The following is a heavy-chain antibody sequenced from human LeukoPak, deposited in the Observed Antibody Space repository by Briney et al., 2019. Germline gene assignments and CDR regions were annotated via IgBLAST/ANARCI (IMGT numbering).Heavy chain of an antibody. CDR3: ARLSPTYYYDSSGDYRGWYFGY. V-gene: IGHV3-66*01. J-gene: IGHJ4*02. CDR2: IYSGGST. D-gene: IGHD3-22*01. Sequence: GGSLRLSCAASGFTVSSNYMSWVRQAPGKGLEWVSVIYSGGSTYYADSVKGRFTISRDNSKNTLYLQMNSLRAEDTAVYYCARLSPTYYYDSSGDYRGWYFGYWGQGTLVTVSS. CDR1: GFTVSSNY.